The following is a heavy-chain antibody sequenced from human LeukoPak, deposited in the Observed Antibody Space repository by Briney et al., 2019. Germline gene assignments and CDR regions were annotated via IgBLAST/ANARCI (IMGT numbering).Heavy chain of an antibody. J-gene: IGHJ3*02. V-gene: IGHV4-61*08. CDR2: IYYSGST. D-gene: IGHD2-2*01. CDR3: ARDRAMSAFDI. Sequence: QSSQTLSLTCTVSGGSISSGGYYWSWIRQPPGKGLEWIGYIYYSGSTNYNPSLKSRVTISVDTSKNQFSLKLSSVTAADTAVYYCARDRAMSAFDIWGQGTMVTVSS. CDR1: GGSISSGGYY.